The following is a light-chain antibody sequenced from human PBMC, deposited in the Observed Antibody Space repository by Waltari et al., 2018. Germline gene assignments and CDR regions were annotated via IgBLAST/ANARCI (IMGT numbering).Light chain of an antibody. Sequence: QSVLTQPPSVSGAPGQRVTIPCTGSSSNIGAGYDVPWYQHLPGTAPKYLSYGNANRPSGVPDRFSGYKSDTSASLAITGLQADDEADYYCQSYDNSMSAWVFGGGTKLTVL. J-gene: IGLJ3*02. CDR1: SSNIGAGYD. V-gene: IGLV1-40*01. CDR2: GNA. CDR3: QSYDNSMSAWV.